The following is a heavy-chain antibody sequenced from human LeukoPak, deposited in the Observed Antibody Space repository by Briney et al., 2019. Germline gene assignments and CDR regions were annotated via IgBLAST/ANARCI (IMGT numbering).Heavy chain of an antibody. J-gene: IGHJ4*02. CDR2: ISSSGSII. CDR3: ARGYGATDY. D-gene: IGHD4-17*01. V-gene: IGHV3-48*02. Sequence: GGSLRLSCAASGFTFSTYAMSWVRQAPGKGLEWVSYISSSGSIIYYADSVKGRFTLSRDNAKNSLYLQMNSLRDEDTAMYYCARGYGATDYWGQGTLVTVSS. CDR1: GFTFSTYA.